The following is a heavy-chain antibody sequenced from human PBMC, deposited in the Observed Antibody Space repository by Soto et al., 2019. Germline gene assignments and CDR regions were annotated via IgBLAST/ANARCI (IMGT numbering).Heavy chain of an antibody. CDR1: GYTFTSYA. D-gene: IGHD5-12*01. CDR3: ARAQNLEMATP. J-gene: IGHJ4*02. Sequence: QVQLVQSGAEVKKPGASVKVSCKASGYTFTSYAMHWVRQAPGQRLEWMGWINAGNGNTKYSQKFQGRVTITRDTAASTAYMELSSLRSEDTAVYYCARAQNLEMATPWGQGTLVTVSS. CDR2: INAGNGNT. V-gene: IGHV1-3*01.